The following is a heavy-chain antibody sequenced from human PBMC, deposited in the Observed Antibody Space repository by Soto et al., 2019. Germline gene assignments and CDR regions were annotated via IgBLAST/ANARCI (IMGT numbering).Heavy chain of an antibody. CDR3: ARQGRNTKIVILRHYATDF. CDR2: ILFSGDG. CDR1: SGSISSNSYL. J-gene: IGHJ6*02. Sequence: PSETLSLTCSVSSGSISSNSYLWGWIRQPPGKGREWMGAILFSGDGYYIEYIKSRVTMSVDTAKNQFSPKLNSVTAADTDVYYCARQGRNTKIVILRHYATDFWGQGTAVTVSS. V-gene: IGHV4-39*01. D-gene: IGHD3-22*01.